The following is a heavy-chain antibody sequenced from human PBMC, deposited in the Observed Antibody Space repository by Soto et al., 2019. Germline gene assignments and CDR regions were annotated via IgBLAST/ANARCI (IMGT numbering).Heavy chain of an antibody. V-gene: IGHV4-61*01. CDR3: ASYSMGIVSPFSFDY. D-gene: IGHD1-26*01. J-gene: IGHJ4*02. CDR2: IYYSGST. Sequence: QVQLQESGPGLVKPSETLSLTCTVSGDSVSSSSYFWSWIRQPPGKGLEWIGYIYYSGSTHYNPSLQSRVTISVDTSKSQFSLKLSSVTAADTAVYYCASYSMGIVSPFSFDYWGQGTLVTVSS. CDR1: GDSVSSSSYF.